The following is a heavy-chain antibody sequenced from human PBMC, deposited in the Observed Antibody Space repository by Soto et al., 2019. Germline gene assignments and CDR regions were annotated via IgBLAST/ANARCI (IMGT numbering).Heavy chain of an antibody. D-gene: IGHD1-26*01. CDR3: AKDRESGSYNYYGMDV. V-gene: IGHV3-23*01. CDR1: GFTFSNYG. CDR2: ISGSGGST. Sequence: EVQLLESGGGLVQPGGSLRLSCVASGFTFSNYGMSWVRQAPGKGLEWVSGISGSGGSTYYADSVKGRFTISRDNSKNTLYLQMNSLTAEDTAVYYCAKDRESGSYNYYGMDVWGQGTTGTVSS. J-gene: IGHJ6*02.